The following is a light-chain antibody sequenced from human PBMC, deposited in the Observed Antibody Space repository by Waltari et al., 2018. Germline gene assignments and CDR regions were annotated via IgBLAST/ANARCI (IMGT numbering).Light chain of an antibody. CDR1: QSVRNF. CDR3: QQGYMTPRT. V-gene: IGKV1-39*01. J-gene: IGKJ1*01. Sequence: DIQMTQSPSSLSASVGDRVTITCRASQSVRNFLNWYQQEPVKAPKRLIYATSSLQTGVPSRFSGSGSGTDFTLSISSLQPEDFAIYFCQQGYMTPRTFGQGTKVEIK. CDR2: ATS.